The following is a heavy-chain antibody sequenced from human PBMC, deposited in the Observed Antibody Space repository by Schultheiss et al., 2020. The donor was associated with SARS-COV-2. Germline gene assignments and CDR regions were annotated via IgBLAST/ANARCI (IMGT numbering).Heavy chain of an antibody. CDR2: ISPYNGNT. J-gene: IGHJ3*02. D-gene: IGHD2-2*01. CDR1: GYTFTNYG. V-gene: IGHV1-18*01. Sequence: ASVKVSCKASGYTFTNYGITWVRQAPGQGLEWMGWISPYNGNTIYAQNLLGRVTMTTDTSTSTAYMELRSLTSDDTAVYYCAREPGSTSYAFDIWGQGTMVTVSS. CDR3: AREPGSTSYAFDI.